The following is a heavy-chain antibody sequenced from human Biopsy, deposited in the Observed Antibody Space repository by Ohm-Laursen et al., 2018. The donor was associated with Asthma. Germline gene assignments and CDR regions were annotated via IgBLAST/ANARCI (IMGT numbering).Heavy chain of an antibody. V-gene: IGHV4-59*11. J-gene: IGHJ5*02. CDR3: ARLADCSGGACYSYGWFDP. D-gene: IGHD2-15*01. CDR2: VSHTGST. CDR1: GGSIRSHD. Sequence: SETLFTCTVSGGSIRSHDWTWIRLPPGKGLEYIGDVSHTGSTNYNPSLKSRVTMSLDTSKNQFSLRLTSVTPADTAVYYCARLADCSGGACYSYGWFDPWGHGTRVTVSS.